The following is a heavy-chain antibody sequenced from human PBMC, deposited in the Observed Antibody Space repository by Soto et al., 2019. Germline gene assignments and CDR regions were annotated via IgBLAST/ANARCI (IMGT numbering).Heavy chain of an antibody. V-gene: IGHV4-59*01. CDR3: ARAATVVPRGWYFDL. J-gene: IGHJ2*01. Sequence: QVQLQESGPGLVKPSETLSLTCTVSGGSISSYYWSWIRQPPGKGLEWIGYIYYSGSTNYNPSLKSRVTISVATSKNQFSLKLSSVTAADMAVYYCARAATVVPRGWYFDLWGRGTLVTVSS. D-gene: IGHD4-17*01. CDR1: GGSISSYY. CDR2: IYYSGST.